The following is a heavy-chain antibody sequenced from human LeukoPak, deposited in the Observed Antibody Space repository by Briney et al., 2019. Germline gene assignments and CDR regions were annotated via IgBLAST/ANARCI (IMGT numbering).Heavy chain of an antibody. Sequence: ASVKVSCKASGYTFTGYYMHWVRQAPGQGLEWMGWINPNSGGTNYAQKFQGRVTMTRDTSISTAYMELSRLRSDDTAVYYCARGMIAVAGTVSAFDIWGQGTMVTVSS. D-gene: IGHD6-19*01. CDR3: ARGMIAVAGTVSAFDI. V-gene: IGHV1-2*02. CDR1: GYTFTGYY. J-gene: IGHJ3*02. CDR2: INPNSGGT.